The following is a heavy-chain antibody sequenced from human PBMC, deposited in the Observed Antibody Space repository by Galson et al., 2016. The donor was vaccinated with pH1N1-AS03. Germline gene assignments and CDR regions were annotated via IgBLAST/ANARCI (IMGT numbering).Heavy chain of an antibody. CDR3: ARENWGKYDF. J-gene: IGHJ4*02. CDR1: GFSFSTYW. CDR2: IKQDGQGR. V-gene: IGHV3-7*01. Sequence: SLRLSCAAAGFSFSTYWMNWVRQAPGKGLEWVATIKQDGQGREYVDSVNGRFSVSRDNAKNLLNLHMNSLRVDDTAVYFCARENWGKYDFWGQGALVTVSS. D-gene: IGHD7-27*01.